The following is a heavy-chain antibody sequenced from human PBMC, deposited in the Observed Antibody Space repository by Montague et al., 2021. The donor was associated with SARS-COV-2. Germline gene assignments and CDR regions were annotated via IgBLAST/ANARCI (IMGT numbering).Heavy chain of an antibody. Sequence: PALVKPTQTLTLTCTFSGFSLSTSGVGVGWIRQPPGKALEWLALIYWNDDKRYSPSLKSRLTITKDTSKNQVVLTMTNMDPVGTATYYCARTTGCGYSCGRCTDAFDIWGQGTMVTVSS. D-gene: IGHD5-18*01. CDR3: ARTTGCGYSCGRCTDAFDI. CDR2: IYWNDDK. CDR1: GFSLSTSGVG. J-gene: IGHJ3*02. V-gene: IGHV2-5*01.